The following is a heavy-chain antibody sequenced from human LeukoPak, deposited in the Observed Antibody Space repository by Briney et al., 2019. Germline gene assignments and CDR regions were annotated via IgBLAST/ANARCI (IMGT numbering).Heavy chain of an antibody. CDR1: GGTFSNYA. J-gene: IGHJ4*02. CDR2: IIPIFGTA. CDR3: ARDASIYDSRAYYYLW. V-gene: IGHV1-69*13. D-gene: IGHD3-22*01. Sequence: SVKVSCKASGGTFSNYAINWVRQAPGQGLEWMGGIIPIFGTANYAQKFQGRVTITADESTSTAYMELRGLRSEDTAVYYCARDASIYDSRAYYYLWWGQGTLVTVSS.